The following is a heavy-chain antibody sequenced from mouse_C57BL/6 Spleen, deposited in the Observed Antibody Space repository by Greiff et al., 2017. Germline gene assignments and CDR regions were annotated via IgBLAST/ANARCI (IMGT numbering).Heavy chain of an antibody. Sequence: VTLVESGPELVKPGASVKISCKASGYAFSSSWMNWVKQRPGKGLEWIGRIYPGDGDTNYNGKFKGKATLTADKSSSTAYMQLSSLTSEDSAVYFCARVGYWGTMDYWGQGTSVTVSS. CDR2: IYPGDGDT. J-gene: IGHJ4*01. CDR1: GYAFSSSW. CDR3: ARVGYWGTMDY. V-gene: IGHV1-82*01. D-gene: IGHD2-3*01.